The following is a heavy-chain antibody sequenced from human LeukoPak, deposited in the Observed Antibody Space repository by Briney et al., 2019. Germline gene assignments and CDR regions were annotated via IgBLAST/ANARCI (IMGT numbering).Heavy chain of an antibody. CDR2: ISSSGSTI. J-gene: IGHJ4*02. Sequence: GGSLRLSCAASGFTFSDYYMSWIRQAPGKGLEWVSYISSSGSTIYYADSVKGRFTISRDNAKNSLYLQMNSLRAEDTAVYNCAKDPYDSSGSYPTYFDYWGQGTLVTVSS. V-gene: IGHV3-11*04. CDR3: AKDPYDSSGSYPTYFDY. CDR1: GFTFSDYY. D-gene: IGHD3-22*01.